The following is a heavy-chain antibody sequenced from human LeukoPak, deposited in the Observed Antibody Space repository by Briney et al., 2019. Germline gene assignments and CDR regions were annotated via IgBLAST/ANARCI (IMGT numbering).Heavy chain of an antibody. CDR1: GYTFTSYG. Sequence: ASVKVSCKASGYTFTSYGISWVRQAPGQGLEWVGWTSAYNGNTNYAQKLQGRVTMATDASTSTAYMELRSLRSDDTAVYYCARDTFNYYDSSGHDAFDIWGQGTMVTVSS. CDR2: TSAYNGNT. CDR3: ARDTFNYYDSSGHDAFDI. V-gene: IGHV1-18*01. D-gene: IGHD3-22*01. J-gene: IGHJ3*02.